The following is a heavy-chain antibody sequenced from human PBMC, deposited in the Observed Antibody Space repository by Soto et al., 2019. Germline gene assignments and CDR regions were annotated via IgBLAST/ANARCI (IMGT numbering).Heavy chain of an antibody. CDR2: IYYSGST. J-gene: IGHJ6*02. V-gene: IGHV4-31*03. CDR3: ARDSSGYYPFWGMDV. Sequence: QVQLQESGPGLVKPSQTLSLTCTVSVGSISSGGYYWSWIRQHPGKGVEWIGYIYYSGSTYYNASLKSRVTISVVTSNNKFALKLSSVTAAHTAVYYCARDSSGYYPFWGMDVWGQGTTVTVSS. D-gene: IGHD3-22*01. CDR1: VGSISSGGYY.